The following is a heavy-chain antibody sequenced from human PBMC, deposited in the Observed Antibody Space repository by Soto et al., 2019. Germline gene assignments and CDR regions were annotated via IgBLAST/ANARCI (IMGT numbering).Heavy chain of an antibody. V-gene: IGHV3-72*01. Sequence: PGGSLRLSCAASGFTFSDHYIDWVRQAPGKGLEWDGRTRNKANSYTTEYAASVKGRFTISRDDSKNSLYLQMNSLKTEDTAVYYCARVSSGWYDAFDIWGQGTMVTVSS. D-gene: IGHD6-19*01. CDR3: ARVSSGWYDAFDI. CDR1: GFTFSDHY. CDR2: TRNKANSYTT. J-gene: IGHJ3*02.